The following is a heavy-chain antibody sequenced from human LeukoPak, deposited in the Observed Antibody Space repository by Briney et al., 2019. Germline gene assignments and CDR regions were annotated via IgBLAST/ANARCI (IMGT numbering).Heavy chain of an antibody. V-gene: IGHV3-33*01. Sequence: GGSLRLSCAASGFTFSDYGMYWVRQAPGKGLEWVALIWYDGGKKYYTDSVRGRFTISRDNSKNTLYLQMDSLRAEDTAVYYCARAWARSGWGFDYWGQGTLVTVSS. CDR3: ARAWARSGWGFDY. CDR2: IWYDGGKK. D-gene: IGHD6-19*01. CDR1: GFTFSDYG. J-gene: IGHJ4*02.